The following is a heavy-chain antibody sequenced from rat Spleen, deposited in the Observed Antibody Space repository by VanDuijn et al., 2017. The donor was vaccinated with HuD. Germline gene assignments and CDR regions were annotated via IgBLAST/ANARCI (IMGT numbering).Heavy chain of an antibody. CDR1: GFTFSHYD. D-gene: IGHD1-5*01. V-gene: IGHV5-22*01. J-gene: IGHJ3*01. Sequence: EVQLVESGGGLVQPGRSMKLSCAASGFTFSHYDMAWVRQAPKKGLEWVATISFDGRTTNHRDSVKGRFTISRDNAKSTLYLQMNSLRSEDTATYYCARPRYNYDWFAYWGQGTLVTVSS. CDR2: ISFDGRTT. CDR3: ARPRYNYDWFAY.